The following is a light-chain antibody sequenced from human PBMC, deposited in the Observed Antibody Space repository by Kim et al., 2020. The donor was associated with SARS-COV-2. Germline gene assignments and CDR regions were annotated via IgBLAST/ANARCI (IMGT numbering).Light chain of an antibody. Sequence: SPGQTARITCAGDALQKQYAYWYQQKPGQAPVVVIYKDNERPSGIPERFSGSSSGTTVTLAISGVQAEDEADYYCQSVDSSATYVVFGGGTKVTVL. CDR1: ALQKQY. V-gene: IGLV3-25*03. CDR3: QSVDSSATYVV. J-gene: IGLJ3*02. CDR2: KDN.